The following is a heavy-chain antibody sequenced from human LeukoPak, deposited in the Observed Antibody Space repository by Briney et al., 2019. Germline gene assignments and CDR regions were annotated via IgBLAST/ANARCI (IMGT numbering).Heavy chain of an antibody. J-gene: IGHJ4*02. CDR3: AGSLGYCTSNVCYLKY. D-gene: IGHD2-8*01. CDR2: ISAYNGNT. Sequence: ASVKVSCKASGYTFTSYGISWVRQAPGQGLEWMGWISAYNGNTNYAQKLQGRVTITTDTSTSTAYMELRSLRSDDTAVYYCAGSLGYCTSNVCYLKYWGQGTLVTVSS. CDR1: GYTFTSYG. V-gene: IGHV1-18*01.